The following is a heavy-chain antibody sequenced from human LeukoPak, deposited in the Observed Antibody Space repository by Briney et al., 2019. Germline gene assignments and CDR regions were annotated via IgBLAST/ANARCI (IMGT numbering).Heavy chain of an antibody. CDR1: GFTFDDYA. CDR2: ISWNSGSI. V-gene: IGHV3-9*01. Sequence: GGSLRLSCAASGFTFDDYAMHWVRQAPGKGLEWVSGISWNSGSIGYADSVKGRFTISRDNAKNSLYLQMNSLRAEDTALYYCAEALRFGELYDDAFDIWGQGTMVTVSS. CDR3: AEALRFGELYDDAFDI. D-gene: IGHD3-10*01. J-gene: IGHJ3*02.